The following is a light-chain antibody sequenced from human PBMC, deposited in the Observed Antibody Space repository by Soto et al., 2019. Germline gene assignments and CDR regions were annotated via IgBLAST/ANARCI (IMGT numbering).Light chain of an antibody. CDR2: DTS. Sequence: QAVVTQEASLTASPGGTVTLTCGSSTGAVTTGHYPYWFQQKPGQAPRTLIYDTSNKHSWTPARFSGSLLGGKAALTLSGAQPEDEADYYCLLSYSDSRPVFGGGTKLTVL. V-gene: IGLV7-46*01. CDR3: LLSYSDSRPV. CDR1: TGAVTTGHY. J-gene: IGLJ2*01.